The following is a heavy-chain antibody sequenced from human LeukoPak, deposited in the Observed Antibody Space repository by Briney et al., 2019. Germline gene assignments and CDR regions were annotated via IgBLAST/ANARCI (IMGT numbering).Heavy chain of an antibody. CDR2: INWNGGST. CDR3: ARGVISVVVPAALVDY. D-gene: IGHD2-2*01. V-gene: IGHV3-20*04. CDR1: GFTFDDYG. J-gene: IGHJ4*02. Sequence: PGGSLRLSCAASGFTFDDYGMSWVRQAPGKGLEGVSGINWNGGSTGYADSVRGRFTISRDNAKNSLYLQMTSLRAADTALYYCARGVISVVVPAALVDYWGQGTLVTVSS.